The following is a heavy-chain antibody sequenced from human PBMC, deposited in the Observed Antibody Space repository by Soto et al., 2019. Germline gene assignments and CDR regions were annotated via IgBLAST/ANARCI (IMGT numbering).Heavy chain of an antibody. Sequence: QVQLVQSGAEVTKPGASVTVSCKASGYTFTNYDITWVRQAAGQGLEWVGWVNPNSGYTAYAQKFVGRVTMTRNTPVRTAYTELSSLTSGDTAGYYCARSYSYGGNDDWGQGTQVTVSA. V-gene: IGHV1-8*01. CDR1: GYTFTNYD. CDR2: VNPNSGYT. D-gene: IGHD5-18*01. J-gene: IGHJ4*02. CDR3: ARSYSYGGNDD.